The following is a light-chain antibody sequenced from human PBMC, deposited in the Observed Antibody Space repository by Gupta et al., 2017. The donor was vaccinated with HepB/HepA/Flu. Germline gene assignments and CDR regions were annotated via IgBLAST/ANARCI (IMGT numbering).Light chain of an antibody. Sequence: EIVMTQSPATLSGSPGERVTLSCRASHSVNRHLAWYQQKPGQAPRLLIYGSSVRETGVPTRFSASGSETEFTLAISSLQSRDFAVYYCQQYNDWPLTFGGGTKVEI. J-gene: IGKJ4*01. CDR2: GSS. V-gene: IGKV3-15*01. CDR3: QQYNDWPLT. CDR1: HSVNRH.